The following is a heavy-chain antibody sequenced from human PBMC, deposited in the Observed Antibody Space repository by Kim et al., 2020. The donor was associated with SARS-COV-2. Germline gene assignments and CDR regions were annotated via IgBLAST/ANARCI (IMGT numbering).Heavy chain of an antibody. D-gene: IGHD3-10*01. CDR3: ARDLPGMVRGVTPNFDY. Sequence: LQGRVTMTTDTSTSTAYMELRSLRSDDTAVYYCARDLPGMVRGVTPNFDYWGQGTLVTVSS. J-gene: IGHJ4*02. V-gene: IGHV1-18*01.